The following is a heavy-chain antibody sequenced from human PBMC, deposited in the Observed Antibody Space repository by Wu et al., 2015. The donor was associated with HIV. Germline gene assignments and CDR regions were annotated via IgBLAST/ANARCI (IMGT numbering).Heavy chain of an antibody. V-gene: IGHV1-2*02. D-gene: IGHD2-2*01. CDR2: IRPDSGAT. J-gene: IGHJ5*02. CDR1: GYTFTDHY. Sequence: QLVQSGAEVTKPGASVSVSCQTSGYTFTDHYIHWVRQAPGQGLEWMGWIRPDSGATHYAEKFQDRVTMTRDASISTAYMQLNRLRSDDTAVYYCARASTGVIVPASMVWLNXWFDTWGQGTLVTVSP. CDR3: ARASTGVIVPASMVWLNXWFDT.